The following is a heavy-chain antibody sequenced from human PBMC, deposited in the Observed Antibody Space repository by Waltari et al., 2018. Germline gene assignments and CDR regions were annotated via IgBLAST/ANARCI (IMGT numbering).Heavy chain of an antibody. CDR2: ITPASTEL. D-gene: IGHD3-16*01. J-gene: IGHJ4*02. V-gene: IGHV1-69*01. Sequence: QVQLVQSGAAVKKPGSSVKVSCKASGDTFTSYGINWVRQAPGQGLEWMGGITPASTELIYAQSFQGRVTITADESTTTADIEVSSLRSEDTAMYYCARDMRGAYLFPAPFDFWGQGTLVIVSS. CDR1: GDTFTSYG. CDR3: ARDMRGAYLFPAPFDF.